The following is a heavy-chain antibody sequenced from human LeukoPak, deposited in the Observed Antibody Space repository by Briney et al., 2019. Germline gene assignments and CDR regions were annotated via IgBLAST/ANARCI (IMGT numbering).Heavy chain of an antibody. Sequence: ASVKVSCKASGYTFTGYYIHWVRPAPGQGLEWMGWISPNNGGTKYAQNFRGRVTMTRDTSITTAYMEMSTLRSDDTAMYYCSRGSSLTGNRVPSDYWGQGTLVTVSS. D-gene: IGHD3-9*01. CDR1: GYTFTGYY. CDR2: ISPNNGGT. V-gene: IGHV1-2*02. J-gene: IGHJ4*02. CDR3: SRGSSLTGNRVPSDY.